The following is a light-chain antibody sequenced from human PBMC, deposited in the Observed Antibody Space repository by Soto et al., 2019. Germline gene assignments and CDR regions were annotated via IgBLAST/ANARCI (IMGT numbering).Light chain of an antibody. V-gene: IGKV1-5*03. J-gene: IGKJ2*01. CDR3: QKYSSDQYS. CDR1: QSISSW. CDR2: KAS. Sequence: VQMTQSPATLSASVGDRVTITCRASQSISSWLAWYQQKPGKAPKLLIYKASSLESGVPSRFSGSESGTEFTLTISSVHXADVATYYSQKYSSDQYSFGQGTKGEI.